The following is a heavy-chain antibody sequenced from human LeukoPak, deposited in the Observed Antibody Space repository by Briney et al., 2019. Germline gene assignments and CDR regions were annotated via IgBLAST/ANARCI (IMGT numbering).Heavy chain of an antibody. J-gene: IGHJ4*02. CDR3: AGGGCGDSAAPFDD. V-gene: IGHV1-46*01. Sequence: GASVKVSCKTSGYTFTSCYMHWVRQAPGQGLEWMGMINPSAGSTRYAQKFQRRVTMTTDTSTSTDYMELRSLRSEDTAVYYSAGGGCGDSAAPFDDWGQGTLVPVSS. CDR2: INPSAGST. CDR1: GYTFTSCY. D-gene: IGHD2-21*02.